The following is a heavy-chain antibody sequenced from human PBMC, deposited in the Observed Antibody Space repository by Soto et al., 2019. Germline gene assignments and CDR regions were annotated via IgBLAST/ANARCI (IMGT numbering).Heavy chain of an antibody. J-gene: IGHJ6*02. Sequence: ASVKVSCKASGYTFTNSGISWVRQAPGQRLEWMGWISTDNGNTNYAQHLQGRVSMTTDTSTSTAYMDLRSLRSDDTAVYYCARDQGITTFRVYSMYYYGMEVWGQGTTVTVSS. CDR3: ARDQGITTFRVYSMYYYGMEV. CDR2: ISTDNGNT. V-gene: IGHV1-18*01. CDR1: GYTFTNSG. D-gene: IGHD3-3*01.